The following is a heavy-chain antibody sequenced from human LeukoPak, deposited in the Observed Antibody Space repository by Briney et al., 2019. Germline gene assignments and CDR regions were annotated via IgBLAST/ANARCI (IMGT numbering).Heavy chain of an antibody. Sequence: AETLSLTCTVSGRFISSHYWSSVRHPPGKGLEWIGFIYYSGGTNYNPSLKSRVTISVETSKNRFSLRLNSVTAADTAVYYCSREGVGDQFFDYWGQGTLVTVSS. J-gene: IGHJ4*02. V-gene: IGHV4-59*11. D-gene: IGHD3-10*01. CDR1: GRFISSHY. CDR3: SREGVGDQFFDY. CDR2: IYYSGGT.